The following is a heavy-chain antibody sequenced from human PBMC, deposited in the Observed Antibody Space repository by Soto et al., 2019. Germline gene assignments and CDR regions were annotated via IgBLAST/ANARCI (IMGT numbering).Heavy chain of an antibody. CDR3: ARRGSGSYYDY. J-gene: IGHJ4*02. CDR1: GFTFSSYA. CDR2: ISGSGGST. Sequence: EVQLLESGGGLVQPGGSLRLSCAASGFTFSSYAMRWVRQAPGKGLEWVSAISGSGGSTYYADSVKGRFTISRDNSKNTLYLQMNSLRAEDTAVYFCARRGSGSYYDYWGQGTLVTVSS. V-gene: IGHV3-23*01. D-gene: IGHD1-26*01.